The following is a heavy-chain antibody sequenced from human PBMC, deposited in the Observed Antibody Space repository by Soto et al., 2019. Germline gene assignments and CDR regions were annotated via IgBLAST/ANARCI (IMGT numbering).Heavy chain of an antibody. D-gene: IGHD3-22*01. V-gene: IGHV3-15*07. J-gene: IGHJ4*02. CDR1: GGTFSNAW. Sequence: GGSLRLSCAASGGTFSNAWVNWVRRAPGKGLEWVGRIKSKTDGGTTDYAAPVKGRFTISRDDSKNTLYLQMNSLKTEDTAVYYCTTDPVTMIVVLPSSGWGQGTLVTVSS. CDR2: IKSKTDGGTT. CDR3: TTDPVTMIVVLPSSG.